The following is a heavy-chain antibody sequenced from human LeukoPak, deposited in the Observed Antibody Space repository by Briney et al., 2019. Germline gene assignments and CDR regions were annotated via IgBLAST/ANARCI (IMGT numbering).Heavy chain of an antibody. V-gene: IGHV3-30-3*01. CDR2: ISYDGSNK. J-gene: IGHJ4*02. D-gene: IGHD6-19*01. CDR3: ARERASSGCLDY. CDR1: GFTFSSYA. Sequence: PGRSLRLSCAASGFTFSSYATHWVRQAPGKGLEWVAVISYDGSNKYYADSVKGRFTISRDNSKNTLYLQMNSLRAEDTAVYYCARERASSGCLDYWGQGTLVTVSS.